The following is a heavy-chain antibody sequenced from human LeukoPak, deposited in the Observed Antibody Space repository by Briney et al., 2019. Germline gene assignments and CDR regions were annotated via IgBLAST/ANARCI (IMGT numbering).Heavy chain of an antibody. J-gene: IGHJ4*02. D-gene: IGHD1-26*01. CDR2: INPSGGST. Sequence: ASVNVSCKASGYTFTSYYMHWVRQAPGQGLEWMGIINPSGGSTSYAQKFQGRVTMTRDTSTSTVYMELSSLRSEDAAVYYCARDSGSGNNDYWGQGTLVTVSS. CDR1: GYTFTSYY. V-gene: IGHV1-46*01. CDR3: ARDSGSGNNDY.